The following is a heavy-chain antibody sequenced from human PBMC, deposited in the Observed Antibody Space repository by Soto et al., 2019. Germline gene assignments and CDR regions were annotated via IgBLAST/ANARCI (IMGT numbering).Heavy chain of an antibody. J-gene: IGHJ4*02. CDR1: GYTFTSYY. Sequence: QVQLVQSGAEVKKPGASVKISCKASGYTFTSYYMHWVRQAPGQGLEWMGIINPSGSSTKDAQKPQGRVAMTRDTSTRTVYMELNSLRSEDTAVYYCARPPYPGCINAVCYPLDYWGQGTLVTVSS. CDR2: INPSGSST. CDR3: ARPPYPGCINAVCYPLDY. V-gene: IGHV1-46*01. D-gene: IGHD2-8*01.